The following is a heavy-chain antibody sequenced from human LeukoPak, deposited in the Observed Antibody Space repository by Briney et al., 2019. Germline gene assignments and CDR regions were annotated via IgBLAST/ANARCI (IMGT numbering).Heavy chain of an antibody. CDR1: GYTFTSYD. CDR3: ARGQDSSSWNDWFDP. D-gene: IGHD6-13*01. J-gene: IGHJ5*02. Sequence: SVKVSCKASGYTFTSYDINWVRQATGQGLEWMGWMNPNSGNTGYAQKFQGRVTMTRNTSISTAYMELSSLRSEDTAVYYCARGQDSSSWNDWFDPWGQGTLVTVSP. CDR2: MNPNSGNT. V-gene: IGHV1-8*01.